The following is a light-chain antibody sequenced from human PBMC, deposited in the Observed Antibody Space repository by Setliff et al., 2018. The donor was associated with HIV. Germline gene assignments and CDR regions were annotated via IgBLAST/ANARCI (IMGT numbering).Light chain of an antibody. CDR2: EVT. CDR3: SSFTSSGTYV. CDR1: SSDVGGYNY. J-gene: IGLJ1*01. Sequence: QSVLTQPASVSGSPGQSITISCTGTSSDVGGYNYVSWYQQHPGKAPKLSIFEVTNRPSGISNRFSASKSDNTASLTISRLQAEDEADYYCSSFTSSGTYVFGTGTKVTVL. V-gene: IGLV2-14*01.